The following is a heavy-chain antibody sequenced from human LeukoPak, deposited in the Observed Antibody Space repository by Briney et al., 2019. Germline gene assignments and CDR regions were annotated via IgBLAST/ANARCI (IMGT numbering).Heavy chain of an antibody. J-gene: IGHJ6*03. V-gene: IGHV1-8*03. CDR3: ARGYPTFYYYYMDV. D-gene: IGHD2-2*01. CDR1: GYTFTGYY. CDR2: MNPNSGNT. Sequence: ASVKVSCKASGYTFTGYYMHWVRQAPGQGLEWMGWMNPNSGNTGYAQKFQGRVTITRNTSISTAYMELSSLRSEDTAVYYCARGYPTFYYYYMDVWGKGTTVTVSS.